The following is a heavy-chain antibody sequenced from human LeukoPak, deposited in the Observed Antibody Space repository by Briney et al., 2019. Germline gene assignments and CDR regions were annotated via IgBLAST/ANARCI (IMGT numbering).Heavy chain of an antibody. D-gene: IGHD2-2*01. V-gene: IGHV3-11*01. CDR2: ISSSGSTI. CDR3: ARRGYCSSTSCYLVDY. Sequence: PGGSLRLSCAASGFTFSDYYMSWIRQAPGKGLEWVSYISSSGSTIHYADSVKGRFTISRDNAKDSLYLQMNSLRAEDTAVYYCARRGYCSSTSCYLVDYWGQGTLVTVSS. J-gene: IGHJ4*02. CDR1: GFTFSDYY.